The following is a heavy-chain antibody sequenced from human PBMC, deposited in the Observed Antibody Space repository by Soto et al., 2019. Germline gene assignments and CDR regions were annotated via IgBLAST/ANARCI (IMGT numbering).Heavy chain of an antibody. CDR3: AKSIVNGYSYGYGHDY. J-gene: IGHJ4*02. Sequence: PGGSLRLSCAASGFTFSSYSMNWVRQAPGKGLEWVSSISSSSSYIYYADSVKGRFTISRDNSKNTLYLQMNSLRAEDTAVYYCAKSIVNGYSYGYGHDYWGQGTLVTVSS. D-gene: IGHD5-18*01. CDR2: ISSSSSYI. CDR1: GFTFSSYS. V-gene: IGHV3-21*04.